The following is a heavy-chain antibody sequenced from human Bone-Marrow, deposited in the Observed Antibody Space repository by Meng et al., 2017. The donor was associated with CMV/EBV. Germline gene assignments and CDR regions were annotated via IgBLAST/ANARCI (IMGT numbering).Heavy chain of an antibody. CDR2: ISTYNGNA. D-gene: IGHD3-16*01. CDR3: ARDGGRRSAYAPYNWFDP. J-gene: IGHJ5*02. V-gene: IGHV1-18*01. Sequence: ASVKVSCKASGYTFTTYGISWVRQAPGQGLEWMGWISTYNGNANYAQKVQGRVTLTRDTSTSTAYMELRSLTSDDTAVYYCARDGGRRSAYAPYNWFDPWGQGTPVPVSS. CDR1: GYTFTTYG.